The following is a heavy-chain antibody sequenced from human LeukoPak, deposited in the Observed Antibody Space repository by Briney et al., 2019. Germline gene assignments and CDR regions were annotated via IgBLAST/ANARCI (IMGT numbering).Heavy chain of an antibody. CDR2: VNHSGST. Sequence: SETLSLTCTVSGGSISSYYWSWIRQPPGKGLEWIGEVNHSGSTNYNPSLKSRVTISVDTSKNQFSLKLSSVTAADTAVYYCARQPRLGYYYYYYMDVWGKGTTVTISS. V-gene: IGHV4-34*01. J-gene: IGHJ6*03. CDR1: GGSISSYY. D-gene: IGHD2-21*01. CDR3: ARQPRLGYYYYYYMDV.